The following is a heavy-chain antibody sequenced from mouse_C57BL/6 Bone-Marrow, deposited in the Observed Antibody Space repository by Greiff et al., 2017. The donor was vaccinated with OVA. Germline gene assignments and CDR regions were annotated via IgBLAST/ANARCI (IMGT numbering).Heavy chain of an antibody. CDR2: IWRGGST. CDR3: AKNGYDYDGEYYAMDD. D-gene: IGHD2-4*01. CDR1: GFSLTSYG. V-gene: IGHV2-5*01. J-gene: IGHJ4*01. Sequence: VMLVESGPGLVQPSQSLSITCTVSGFSLTSYGVHWVRQSPGKGLEWLGVIWRGGSTDYNAAFMSRLSITKDNSKSQVFFKMKRLQADDTARYDCAKNGYDYDGEYYAMDDWGQGTSVTVSS.